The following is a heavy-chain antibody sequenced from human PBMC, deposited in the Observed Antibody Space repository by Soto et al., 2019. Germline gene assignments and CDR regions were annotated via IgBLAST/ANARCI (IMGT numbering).Heavy chain of an antibody. J-gene: IGHJ6*03. CDR3: ARRYSNDFYYYYMDV. D-gene: IGHD4-4*01. Sequence: ASVKVSCKASGYTFTSYGISWVRQAPGQGLEWMGWISAYNGNTNYAQKLQGRVTMTTDTSTSTAYMELRSLRSDDTAVYYCARRYSNDFYYYYMDVWGKGTTVTVSS. CDR1: GYTFTSYG. V-gene: IGHV1-18*01. CDR2: ISAYNGNT.